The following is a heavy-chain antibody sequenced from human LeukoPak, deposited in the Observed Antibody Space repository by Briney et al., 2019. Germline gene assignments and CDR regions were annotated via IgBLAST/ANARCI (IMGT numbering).Heavy chain of an antibody. Sequence: QPGRSLRLSCAASGFTFHSHAMHWVRQTPGKGLEWVTFISYDGSIKYYADSVKGRFTISRDNSKNTVYLQMNSLRPEDTAVYYCAPENLDYWGQGTLVTVSS. V-gene: IGHV3-30-3*01. CDR1: GFTFHSHA. CDR3: APENLDY. J-gene: IGHJ4*02. CDR2: ISYDGSIK.